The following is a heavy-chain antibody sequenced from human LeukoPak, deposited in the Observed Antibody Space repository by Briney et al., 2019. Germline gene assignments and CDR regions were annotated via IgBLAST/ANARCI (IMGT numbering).Heavy chain of an antibody. D-gene: IGHD4-17*01. CDR3: ARDMDYGDSTVDY. J-gene: IGHJ4*02. CDR1: GFTFSSYA. CDR2: ISYDGSNK. V-gene: IGHV3-30-3*01. Sequence: PGGSLRLSCAASGFTFSSYAMHWVRQAPGKGLEWVAIISYDGSNKYYADSVKGRFTISRDNSKNTLYLQMNSLRAEDTAVYYCARDMDYGDSTVDYWGQGTLVTVSS.